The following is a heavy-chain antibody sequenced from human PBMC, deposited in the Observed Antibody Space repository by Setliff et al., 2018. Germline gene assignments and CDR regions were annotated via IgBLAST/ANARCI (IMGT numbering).Heavy chain of an antibody. CDR2: IWYDGSNK. Sequence: PGGSLRLSCAASGFTFSTYGMHWVRQAPGKGLEWVAYIWYDGSNKYYVDSVKGRFTVSRDNSKDTLYLQMNSLRVEDSAVYCCAGGPRWYDSSGYYFRTDNWGQGTLVTVSS. J-gene: IGHJ4*02. CDR1: GFTFSTYG. D-gene: IGHD3-22*01. CDR3: AGGPRWYDSSGYYFRTDN. V-gene: IGHV3-30*02.